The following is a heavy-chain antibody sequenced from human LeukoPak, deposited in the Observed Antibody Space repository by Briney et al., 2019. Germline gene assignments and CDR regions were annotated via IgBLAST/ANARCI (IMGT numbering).Heavy chain of an antibody. CDR2: ISVYNGNT. Sequence: ASVKVSCKASGYPFYTYGISWVRQAPGQGHEWMGWISVYNGNTNYAQKLQGRLTLTTDTSTSSAYMELRSLISDDTAMYYCARDRSGPFDSWGQGTLVTVSS. V-gene: IGHV1-18*01. CDR1: GYPFYTYG. J-gene: IGHJ4*02. D-gene: IGHD3-10*01. CDR3: ARDRSGPFDS.